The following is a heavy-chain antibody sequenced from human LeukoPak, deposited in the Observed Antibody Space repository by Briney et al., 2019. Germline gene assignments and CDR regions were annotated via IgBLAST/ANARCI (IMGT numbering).Heavy chain of an antibody. Sequence: ASVKVSCKASGGTFSSYAISWVRQAPGQGLEWMGGIIPIFGTANYAQKFQGRVTITADESTSTAYMELSSLRSEDTAVYYCARGIGYCSGGSCYRGNYYYYYMDVWGKGTTVTISS. CDR1: GGTFSSYA. D-gene: IGHD2-15*01. CDR3: ARGIGYCSGGSCYRGNYYYYYMDV. J-gene: IGHJ6*03. V-gene: IGHV1-69*13. CDR2: IIPIFGTA.